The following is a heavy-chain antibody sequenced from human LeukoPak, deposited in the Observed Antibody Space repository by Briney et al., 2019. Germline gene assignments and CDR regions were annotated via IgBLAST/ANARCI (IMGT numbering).Heavy chain of an antibody. Sequence: GGSLRLSCAASGFTFSGNYMSWVRQAPGKGLEWGSVIYSSDNTYYIDSVKGRFTISRDNSKNTLYLQMNSLRAEDTAVYYCARDTGDGYNQGFDYWGQGTLVTVSS. D-gene: IGHD5-24*01. V-gene: IGHV3-53*05. J-gene: IGHJ4*02. CDR1: GFTFSGNY. CDR3: ARDTGDGYNQGFDY. CDR2: IYSSDNT.